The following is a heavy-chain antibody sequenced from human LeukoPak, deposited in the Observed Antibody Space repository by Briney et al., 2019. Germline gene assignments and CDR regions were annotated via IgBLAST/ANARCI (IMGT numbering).Heavy chain of an antibody. CDR3: ASLRGEQQLKH. CDR1: GGSISSGGYY. CDR2: IYHSGST. Sequence: PSQTLSLTCTVSGGSISSGGYYWSWIRQPPGKGLEWIGYIYHSGSTYYNPSLKSRVTISVDRSKNQFSLKLSSVTAADTAVYYCASLRGEQQLKHWGQGTLVTVSS. J-gene: IGHJ4*02. V-gene: IGHV4-30-2*01. D-gene: IGHD6-13*01.